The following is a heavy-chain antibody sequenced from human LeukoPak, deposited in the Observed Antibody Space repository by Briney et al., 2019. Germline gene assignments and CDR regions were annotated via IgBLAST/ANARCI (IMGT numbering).Heavy chain of an antibody. Sequence: GGSLRLSCAASGFTFRNYAMHWVRQAPGKGLEWVGDISYEGSNKYYADSVKGRFTISRDNSKNTLYLQMNSLRTEDTAVYYCARDAVAVNYYYCMDVWGQGTTVTVSS. V-gene: IGHV3-30*03. CDR3: ARDAVAVNYYYCMDV. CDR2: ISYEGSNK. CDR1: GFTFRNYA. J-gene: IGHJ6*02. D-gene: IGHD6-19*01.